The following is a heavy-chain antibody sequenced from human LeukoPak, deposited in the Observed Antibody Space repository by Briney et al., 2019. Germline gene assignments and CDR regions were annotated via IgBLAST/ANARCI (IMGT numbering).Heavy chain of an antibody. D-gene: IGHD2-15*01. CDR2: ISSDSDVT. V-gene: IGHV3-23*01. CDR3: AKVGYCSSNCFRTHDY. J-gene: IGHJ4*02. Sequence: PGGSLRLSCAASGFTFSDAVMSWVRQAPGKGLEWVSAISSDSDVTYYAASVKGRFTIPRDNSKSTVYLQMNSLRAEDAATYYCAKVGYCSSNCFRTHDYWGQGALVTVSS. CDR1: GFTFSDAV.